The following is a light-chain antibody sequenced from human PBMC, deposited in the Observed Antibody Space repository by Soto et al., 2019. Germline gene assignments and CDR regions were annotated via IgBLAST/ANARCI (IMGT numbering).Light chain of an antibody. Sequence: EIVLTQSPGTLSLSPGERATLSCRASQSVSSSYLAWYRQKPGQAPRLLIYGASSRATGIPDRFSGSGSGPDFILTISRLEPEDFAVYYCQQYGSSPRTFGQGTKVEIK. J-gene: IGKJ1*01. CDR1: QSVSSSY. V-gene: IGKV3-20*01. CDR2: GAS. CDR3: QQYGSSPRT.